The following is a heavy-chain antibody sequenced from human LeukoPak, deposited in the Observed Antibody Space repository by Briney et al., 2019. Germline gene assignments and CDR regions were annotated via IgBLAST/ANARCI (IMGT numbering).Heavy chain of an antibody. J-gene: IGHJ4*02. CDR1: GFTFSSYS. Sequence: PGGALRLSCAASGFTFSSYSMNWVRQAPGKGLEWGSSISSSSSYIYYADSVKGRFTISRDNVKNSLYLQMNSLRAEDTAVYYCARRELAKAIDYWGQGTLVTVSS. D-gene: IGHD1-1*01. V-gene: IGHV3-21*01. CDR2: ISSSSSYI. CDR3: ARRELAKAIDY.